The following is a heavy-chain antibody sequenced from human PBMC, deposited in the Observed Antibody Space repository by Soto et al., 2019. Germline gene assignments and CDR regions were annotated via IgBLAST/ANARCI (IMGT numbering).Heavy chain of an antibody. CDR3: ARGGGADVTMIVVVITPPDY. Sequence: QVQLVESGGGVVQPGRSLRLSCAASGFTFSSYAMHWVRQAPGKGLEWVAVISYDGSNKYYADSVKGRFTISRDNSKNTLYLQMNSLRAEDTAVYYCARGGGADVTMIVVVITPPDYWGQGTLVTVSS. V-gene: IGHV3-30-3*01. J-gene: IGHJ4*02. CDR2: ISYDGSNK. D-gene: IGHD3-22*01. CDR1: GFTFSSYA.